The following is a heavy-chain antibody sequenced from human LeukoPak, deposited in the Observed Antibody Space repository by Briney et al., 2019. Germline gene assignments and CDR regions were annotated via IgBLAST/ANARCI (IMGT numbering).Heavy chain of an antibody. CDR2: ISAYNGNT. D-gene: IGHD2-15*01. CDR3: ARDRRYCSGGSCPIDY. CDR1: GYTFTSYG. J-gene: IGHJ4*02. V-gene: IGHV1-18*01. Sequence: GASVKVSCKASGYTFTSYGISWVRQAPGQGLEGMGWISAYNGNTNYAQKLQGRVTMTTDTSTSTAYMELRSLRSDDTAVYYCARDRRYCSGGSCPIDYWGQGTLVTVSS.